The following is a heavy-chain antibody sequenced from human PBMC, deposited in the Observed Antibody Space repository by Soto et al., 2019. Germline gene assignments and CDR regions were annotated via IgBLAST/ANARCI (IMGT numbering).Heavy chain of an antibody. CDR2: INHSGIT. CDR1: GGSFSGYY. Sequence: QVQLQQWGAGLLKPSETLSLTCAVYGGSFSGYYWSWIRQPPGKGLEWIGEINHSGITNYNPSLKSRVTRSVDTSKNQFSLKLISVTAADTAVYDCAAHASRNYYYGMDVWGQGTTVTVSS. J-gene: IGHJ6*02. V-gene: IGHV4-34*01. CDR3: AAHASRNYYYGMDV.